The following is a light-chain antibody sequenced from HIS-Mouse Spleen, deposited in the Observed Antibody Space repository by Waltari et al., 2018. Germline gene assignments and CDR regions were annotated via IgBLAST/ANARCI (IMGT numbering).Light chain of an antibody. J-gene: IGLJ1*01. CDR2: EVS. CDR1: SSDVGSYNR. Sequence: QSALTQPPSVSGSPGQSVTISCTGTSSDVGSYNRVSWYQQPPGTAPNLMIYEVSNRTSGVPDRFAGSKSGNTASLTIAGLQAEDEADYYCSSYTSSSTVFGTGTKVTVL. V-gene: IGLV2-18*02. CDR3: SSYTSSSTV.